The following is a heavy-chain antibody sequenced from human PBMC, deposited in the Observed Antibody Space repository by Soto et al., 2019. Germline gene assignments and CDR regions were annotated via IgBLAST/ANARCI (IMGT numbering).Heavy chain of an antibody. CDR1: GDPFTSYG. CDR2: ISASGXNT. Sequence: ASVQVSCQASGDPFTSYGISWLRQAPGQGLQWMGWISASGXNTNYAQRLQGRVTMTTDPSTSTAYMELRSLRYDDTAVDYCGREPYSSSLDDWGQGTLVTVSS. J-gene: IGHJ4*02. D-gene: IGHD6-13*01. CDR3: GREPYSSSLDD. V-gene: IGHV1-18*04.